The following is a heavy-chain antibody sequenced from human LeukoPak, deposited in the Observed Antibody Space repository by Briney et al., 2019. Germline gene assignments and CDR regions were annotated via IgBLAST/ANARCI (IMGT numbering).Heavy chain of an antibody. D-gene: IGHD3-22*01. J-gene: IGHJ3*02. V-gene: IGHV4-59*01. Sequence: SETLSLTCTVSGGSISSYYWSWIRQPPGKGLEWIGYVYYSGSTNYNPSLKSRVTISVDTSKNQFSLKLSSVTAADTAVYYCARAYYYDPPSAFDIWGQGTMVTVSS. CDR3: ARAYYYDPPSAFDI. CDR2: VYYSGST. CDR1: GGSISSYY.